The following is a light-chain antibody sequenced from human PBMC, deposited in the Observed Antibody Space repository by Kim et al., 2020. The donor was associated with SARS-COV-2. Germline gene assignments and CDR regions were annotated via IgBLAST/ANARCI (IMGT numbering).Light chain of an antibody. CDR2: AAS. CDR3: QKFGSAPRL. V-gene: IGKV1-27*01. Sequence: AYVADRVTITCRASQDIRDFLAWFQQKPGKVPKLLIYAASTLESGVPSRFSGGGSGTEFTLTITNLQPEDVATYYCQKFGSAPRLFGPGTKVDIK. CDR1: QDIRDF. J-gene: IGKJ3*01.